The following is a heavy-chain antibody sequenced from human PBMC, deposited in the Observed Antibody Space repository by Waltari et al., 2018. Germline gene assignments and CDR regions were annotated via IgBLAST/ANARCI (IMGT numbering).Heavy chain of an antibody. V-gene: IGHV1-69*06. D-gene: IGHD2-21*01. CDR3: ASSPRPSIPPPFDF. Sequence: QVQLVQSGAEVRKPGSSVKVSCKASGGTFSSYSISWVRQAPGHGPEWLGGGNPIFGTTNYAQKFQGRVTITADKSTDTAYLEMSSLRSEDTAMYFCASSPRPSIPPPFDFWGQGIPVTVSS. CDR2: GNPIFGTT. CDR1: GGTFSSYS. J-gene: IGHJ4*02.